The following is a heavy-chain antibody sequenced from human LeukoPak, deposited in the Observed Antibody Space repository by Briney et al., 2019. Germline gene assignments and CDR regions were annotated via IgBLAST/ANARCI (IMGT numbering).Heavy chain of an antibody. CDR1: GFTFSSYG. D-gene: IGHD2-2*01. CDR3: AKDGAVVVPAAIFVYFDY. J-gene: IGHJ4*02. Sequence: GGSLRLSCAASGFTFSSYGMSWVRQAPGKGLEWVSAISGSGGSTYYADSVKGRFTISRDNSKNTLYLQMNSLRAEDTAVYYCAKDGAVVVPAAIFVYFDYWGQGTLVTVSS. CDR2: ISGSGGST. V-gene: IGHV3-23*01.